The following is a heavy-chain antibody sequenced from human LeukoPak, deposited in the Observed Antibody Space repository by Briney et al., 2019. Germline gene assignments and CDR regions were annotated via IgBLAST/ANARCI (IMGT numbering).Heavy chain of an antibody. Sequence: GGSLRLSCAASGFTFSNYWMHWVRHAPGKGLVWVSRINTDGSSTNYADSVKGRFTISRDNAKNTVYLQMNSLRAEDTAVYYCANGAFRLYYIDVWGKGTTVTVSS. CDR3: ANGAFRLYYIDV. D-gene: IGHD3-16*01. V-gene: IGHV3-74*01. J-gene: IGHJ6*03. CDR2: INTDGSST. CDR1: GFTFSNYW.